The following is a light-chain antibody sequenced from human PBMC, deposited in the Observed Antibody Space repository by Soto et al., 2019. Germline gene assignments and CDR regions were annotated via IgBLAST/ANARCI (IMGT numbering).Light chain of an antibody. V-gene: IGLV2-14*03. Sequence: QSALTQPASVSGSPGQSITISCTGASSDLGDYNYVSWYQQHPGKAPKLMIYDVSSRPSGVSDRFSGSKSGNTASLTISGLQAEDAADYYCTSYTTTGTYVFATGTKRTVL. CDR1: SSDLGDYNY. CDR2: DVS. CDR3: TSYTTTGTYV. J-gene: IGLJ1*01.